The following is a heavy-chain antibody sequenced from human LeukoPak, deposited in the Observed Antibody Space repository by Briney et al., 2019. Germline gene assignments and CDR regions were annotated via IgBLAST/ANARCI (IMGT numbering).Heavy chain of an antibody. V-gene: IGHV1-2*02. Sequence: GASVKVSCKASGYTFTGYYMHWVRQAPGQGLEWMGWINPNSGGTNYAQKFQGRVTMTRDTSISTAYMELSRLRSDDTAVYYCARDFGYYYAAFDIWGQGTLVTVSS. CDR2: INPNSGGT. CDR3: ARDFGYYYAAFDI. D-gene: IGHD3-10*01. J-gene: IGHJ4*02. CDR1: GYTFTGYY.